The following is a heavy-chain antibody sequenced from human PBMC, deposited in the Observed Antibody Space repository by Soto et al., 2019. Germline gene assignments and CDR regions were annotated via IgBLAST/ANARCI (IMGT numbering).Heavy chain of an antibody. CDR1: GGSISSYH. CDR3: ARLFRDVYNAVEY. V-gene: IGHV4-59*08. J-gene: IGHJ4*02. D-gene: IGHD3-3*01. Sequence: QVQLQESGPGLVKPSETLSLTCTVSGGSISSYHWSWIRQSPGKGLEWIGYTSNSAPTIYNPSLKSRVTISAYTSKNQFSLRLSSVTAADTAVYFYARLFRDVYNAVEYWGQGALVTVSS. CDR2: TSNSAPT.